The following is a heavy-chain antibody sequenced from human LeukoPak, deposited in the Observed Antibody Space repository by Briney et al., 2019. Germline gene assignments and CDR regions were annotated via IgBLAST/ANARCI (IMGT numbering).Heavy chain of an antibody. CDR3: AASRVRFSIAAAGTEAY. CDR1: GGSIRSYY. V-gene: IGHV4-4*07. Sequence: SETLSLTXTVSGGSIRSYYWSWIRQPAGKGLEWIGRIYTSESTNYNPSLKSRVTMSVDTSKNQFSLKLSSVTAADTAVYYCAASRVRFSIAAAGTEAYWGQGTLVTVSS. CDR2: IYTSEST. J-gene: IGHJ4*02. D-gene: IGHD6-13*01.